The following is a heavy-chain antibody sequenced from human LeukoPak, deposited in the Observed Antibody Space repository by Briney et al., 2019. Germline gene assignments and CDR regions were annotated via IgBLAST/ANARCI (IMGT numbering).Heavy chain of an antibody. CDR2: IYSGGTT. CDR3: ARDGVWATFDY. J-gene: IGHJ4*02. V-gene: IGHV3-66*01. CDR1: GFTVSCYY. Sequence: GSLRLSSAAPGFTVSCYYMSWVRQAPGKGLEWVSVIYSGGTTDYADSVKGRFTISRDNSKNTLYLQMNGLRAEDTAVYYCARDGVWATFDYWGQRTLVTVSS. D-gene: IGHD2-8*01.